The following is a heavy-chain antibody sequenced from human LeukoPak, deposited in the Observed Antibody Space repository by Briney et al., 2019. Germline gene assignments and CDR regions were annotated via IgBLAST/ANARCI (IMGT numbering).Heavy chain of an antibody. D-gene: IGHD2-15*01. CDR3: AREKISVVAAKRNLWSDDKTYYYHGMDV. CDR1: GGSFSGYT. V-gene: IGHV1-69*04. J-gene: IGHJ6*02. CDR2: IIPMFGIA. Sequence: SVKVSCKASGGSFSGYTITWVRQAPGQGLEWMGRIIPMFGIANYAQKFQGRVTITADKSTTAAYMELSSLRSEDTAVYYCAREKISVVAAKRNLWSDDKTYYYHGMDVWGQGTTVTVSS.